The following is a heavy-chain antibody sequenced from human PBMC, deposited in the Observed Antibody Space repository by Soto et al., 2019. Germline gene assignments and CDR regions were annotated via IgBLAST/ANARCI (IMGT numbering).Heavy chain of an antibody. D-gene: IGHD6-6*01. V-gene: IGHV3-21*01. Sequence: GGSLRLSCAASGFTFSSYSMNWVRQAPGKGLEWVSSISSSSSYIYYADSVKGRFTISRDNVKNSLYLQMNSLRAEDTAVYYCARRHISSSVAGHQQIWGQGTMVTVSS. CDR1: GFTFSSYS. CDR2: ISSSSSYI. CDR3: ARRHISSSVAGHQQI. J-gene: IGHJ3*02.